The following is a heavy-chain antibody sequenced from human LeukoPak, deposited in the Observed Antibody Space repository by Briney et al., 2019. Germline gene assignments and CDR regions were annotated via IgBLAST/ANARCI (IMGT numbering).Heavy chain of an antibody. CDR2: IYYSGST. CDR1: GGSISSSGYY. CDR3: ARGDDYGY. J-gene: IGHJ4*02. Sequence: SETLSLTCTVSGGSISSSGYYWVWIRQPPGKGLEWIGSIYYSGSTYSNPSLKSRVTISVDTSKNQFSLKLSSVTAADTAVYYCARGDDYGYWGQGTLVTVSS. D-gene: IGHD4-17*01. V-gene: IGHV4-39*07.